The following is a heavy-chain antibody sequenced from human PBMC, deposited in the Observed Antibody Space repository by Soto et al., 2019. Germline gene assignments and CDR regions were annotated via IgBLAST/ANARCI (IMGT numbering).Heavy chain of an antibody. J-gene: IGHJ6*03. CDR1: GLTFSSYA. Sequence: EVQLLESGGGLIQPGGSLRLSCAASGLTFSSYAMTWVRQAPGKGLEWVAGISGSGNTKYHADSVKGRFTISRDNSKNTLFLQMNSLRAEDTALYYCAKNDFGDYYYYMDVWGKGATVTASS. CDR3: AKNDFGDYYYYMDV. CDR2: ISGSGNTK. V-gene: IGHV3-23*01. D-gene: IGHD4-17*01.